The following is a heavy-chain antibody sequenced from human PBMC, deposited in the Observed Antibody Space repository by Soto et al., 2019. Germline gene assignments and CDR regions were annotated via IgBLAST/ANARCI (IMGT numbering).Heavy chain of an antibody. CDR2: INHSGKI. CDR3: VTSNNLFHSYYDN. Sequence: SETLSLTCEVYGGSPNAYYWTWIRQSPGKGLEWIGEINHSGKIHYNPSLESRLSISADTPKRQFSLTLTFVTAADAAMYYCVTSNNLFHSYYDNWGQGTLVTVSS. D-gene: IGHD3-10*01. V-gene: IGHV4-34*01. J-gene: IGHJ4*02. CDR1: GGSPNAYY.